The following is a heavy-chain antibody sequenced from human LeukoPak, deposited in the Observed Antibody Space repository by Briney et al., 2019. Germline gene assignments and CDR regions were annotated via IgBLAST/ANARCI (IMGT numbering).Heavy chain of an antibody. J-gene: IGHJ6*02. CDR3: ARVGGSGSYYIHYGMDV. Sequence: PGGSLRLSCAASGFTVSSNYMSWVRQAPGQGLEWVSVIYSGGSTYYADSVKGRFTISRHNSKNTLYLKMNSLRAEDTAVYYCARVGGSGSYYIHYGMDVWGQGTTVTVYS. CDR1: GFTVSSNY. CDR2: IYSGGST. V-gene: IGHV3-53*04. D-gene: IGHD3-10*01.